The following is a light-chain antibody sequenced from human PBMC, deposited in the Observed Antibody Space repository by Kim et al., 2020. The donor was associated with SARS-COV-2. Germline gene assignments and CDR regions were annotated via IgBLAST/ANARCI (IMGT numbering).Light chain of an antibody. CDR1: RSVSSSS. J-gene: IGKJ4*01. Sequence: SPVERATLSCKASRSVSSSSLAWYQQRPGQAPRLLLFAASSRATGIPDRFSGSGSATDFTLTISRLEPEDFAVYYCQQYVGSPLTFGGGTKVDIK. V-gene: IGKV3-20*01. CDR2: AAS. CDR3: QQYVGSPLT.